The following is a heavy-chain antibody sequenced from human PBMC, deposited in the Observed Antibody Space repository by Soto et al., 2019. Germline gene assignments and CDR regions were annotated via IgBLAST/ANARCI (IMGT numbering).Heavy chain of an antibody. CDR2: IYYSGST. V-gene: IGHV4-61*01. CDR3: ARGSMVGDAFDI. Sequence: SETLSLTCTVSGGSVSSGSYYWSWILQPPGKGLEWIGYIYYSGSTNYNPSLKSRVTISVDTSKNQFSLKLSSVTAADTAVYYCARGSMVGDAFDIWGKGKKVTVS. CDR1: GGSVSSGSYY. J-gene: IGHJ3*02. D-gene: IGHD3-10*01.